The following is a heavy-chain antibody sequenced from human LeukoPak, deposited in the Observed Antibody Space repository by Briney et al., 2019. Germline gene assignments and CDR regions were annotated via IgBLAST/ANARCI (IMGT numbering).Heavy chain of an antibody. CDR1: GYTFTGYY. Sequence: GASVKVPCKASGYTFTGYYMHWVRQAPGQGLEWMGWINPNSGGTNYAQKFQGRVTMTRDTSISTAYMELSRLRSDDTAVYYCARGSYSSSWYTTLRDAFDIWGQGTMVTVSS. J-gene: IGHJ3*02. V-gene: IGHV1-2*02. CDR2: INPNSGGT. D-gene: IGHD6-13*01. CDR3: ARGSYSSSWYTTLRDAFDI.